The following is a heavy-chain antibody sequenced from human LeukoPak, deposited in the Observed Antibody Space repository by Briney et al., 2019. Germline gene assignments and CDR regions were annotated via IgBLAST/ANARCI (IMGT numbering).Heavy chain of an antibody. J-gene: IGHJ4*02. CDR2: LKSIYGGATT. CDR3: TTLDCRTSTCKLNY. D-gene: IGHD2-2*01. Sequence: GGSLRLSCAGSGFTFSNAWMSWVRQAPGKGLEWVGRLKSIYGGATTDYAAPVKGRFTFSRDDSKNTLCLQMNSLKTEDTAAYYCTTLDCRTSTCKLNYWGQGTLVTVYS. CDR1: GFTFSNAW. V-gene: IGHV3-15*01.